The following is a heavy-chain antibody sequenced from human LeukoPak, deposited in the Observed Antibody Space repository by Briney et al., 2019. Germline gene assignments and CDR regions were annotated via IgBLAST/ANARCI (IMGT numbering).Heavy chain of an antibody. CDR2: IYYSGTA. Sequence: SETLSLTCTVSGGAISSVGYYWSWIRQRPGKGLEWIGYIYYSGTAYYNPSLKSRATILVDTSENQFSLRLNSMTAADTAVYYCARVEAATTNPRFDYWGQGTLGTVSS. D-gene: IGHD5-24*01. V-gene: IGHV4-31*03. J-gene: IGHJ4*02. CDR1: GGAISSVGYY. CDR3: ARVEAATTNPRFDY.